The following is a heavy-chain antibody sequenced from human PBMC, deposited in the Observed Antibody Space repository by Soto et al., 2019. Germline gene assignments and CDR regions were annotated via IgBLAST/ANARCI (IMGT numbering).Heavy chain of an antibody. CDR2: ISDYNGNT. Sequence: QVQLVQSGAEVRKPGASVKVSCKASGYTFSNFGLSWVRQAPGQGLEWMGWISDYNGNTHYAQKFQGSLIMTTDTPRWPAYVEWSGLTSLDTAVYFCPRGGYYSGSGTYSPPRYYGMDVWGPGTAVTVSS. V-gene: IGHV1-18*01. CDR3: PRGGYYSGSGTYSPPRYYGMDV. D-gene: IGHD3-10*01. J-gene: IGHJ6*02. CDR1: GYTFSNFG.